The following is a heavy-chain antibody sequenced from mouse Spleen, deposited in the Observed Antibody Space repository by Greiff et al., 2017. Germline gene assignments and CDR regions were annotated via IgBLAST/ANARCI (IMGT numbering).Heavy chain of an antibody. D-gene: IGHD4-1*02. Sequence: VQLQQPGAELVKPGASVKLSCKASGYTFTSYWMQWVKQRPGQGLEWIGEIDPSDSYTNYNQKFKGKATLTVDTSSSTAYMQLSSLTSEDSAVYYCARSPQLGYYFDYWGQGTTLTVSS. J-gene: IGHJ2*01. CDR2: IDPSDSYT. CDR3: ARSPQLGYYFDY. V-gene: IGHV1-50*01. CDR1: GYTFTSYW.